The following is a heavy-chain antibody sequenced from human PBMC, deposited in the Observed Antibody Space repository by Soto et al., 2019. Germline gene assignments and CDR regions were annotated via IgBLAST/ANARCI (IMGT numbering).Heavy chain of an antibody. CDR2: LSGGGANT. CDR1: GFSFSTYS. J-gene: IGHJ4*02. Sequence: LRLSCAASGFSFSTYSMAWVRQAAGKGPQWVSGLSGGGANTFYIDSVRGRFTISVDNSKNTVYLQMDSLRADDTAVYYCARWSGYADAWGQGTLVTVSS. D-gene: IGHD4-17*01. CDR3: ARWSGYADA. V-gene: IGHV3-23*01.